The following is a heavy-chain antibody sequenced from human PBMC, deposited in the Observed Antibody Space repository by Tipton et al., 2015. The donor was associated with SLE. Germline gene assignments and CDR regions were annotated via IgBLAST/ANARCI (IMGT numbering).Heavy chain of an antibody. CDR2: IYTSGGI. V-gene: IGHV4-4*07. CDR1: GGSIKTHY. Sequence: TLSLTCSVSGGSIKTHYWNWIRQSAGKGLEWIGRIYTSGGINYNPSLNSRVTMSVDTSRNQLSLKVRSVTAADTAIYYCVRDGDYHDNSGYYFEYWGQGALVTVSS. J-gene: IGHJ4*02. CDR3: VRDGDYHDNSGYYFEY. D-gene: IGHD3-22*01.